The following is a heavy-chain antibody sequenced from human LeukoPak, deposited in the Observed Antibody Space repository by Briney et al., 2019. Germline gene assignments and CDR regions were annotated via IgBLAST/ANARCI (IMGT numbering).Heavy chain of an antibody. CDR1: GLIFSNYW. D-gene: IGHD3-10*01. J-gene: IGHJ4*02. Sequence: GGSLRLSCAASGLIFSNYWMTWVRQAPGKGLEWVANIKEDGSETYYVDSVKGRFTISRDNDKNTLYLQMNSLRAEDTAVYYCEAYGSVWGQGTLVIVSS. CDR3: EAYGSV. CDR2: IKEDGSET. V-gene: IGHV3-7*03.